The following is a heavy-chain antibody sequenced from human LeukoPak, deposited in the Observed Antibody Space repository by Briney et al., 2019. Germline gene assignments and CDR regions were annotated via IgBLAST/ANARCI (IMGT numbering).Heavy chain of an antibody. Sequence: SETLPLTCTVSGGSISSSSYYWGWIRQPPGKGLEWIGSMYYSGSTYYNPSLKSRVTISEGPSKNQFSLRLTSVTAADTAVYYCARRLTYFGWRPSESPTYFDFWGQGTLDTVSS. CDR3: ARRLTYFGWRPSESPTYFDF. D-gene: IGHD3-9*01. V-gene: IGHV4-39*01. CDR1: GGSISSSSYY. J-gene: IGHJ4*02. CDR2: MYYSGST.